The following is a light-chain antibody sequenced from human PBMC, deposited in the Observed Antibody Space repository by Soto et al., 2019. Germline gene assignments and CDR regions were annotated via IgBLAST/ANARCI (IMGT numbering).Light chain of an antibody. CDR3: PKYNSAPWT. V-gene: IGKV1-27*01. CDR1: QGISNY. J-gene: IGKJ1*01. CDR2: VAS. Sequence: DIQMTQSPSSLSASVGDRVTITCRASQGISNYLDWYQQQPGKVPKLLIYVASTFQSGGPSRFSGSGSGTDFTPTISSLQPADVATYYCPKYNSAPWTIGQGTKVEIK.